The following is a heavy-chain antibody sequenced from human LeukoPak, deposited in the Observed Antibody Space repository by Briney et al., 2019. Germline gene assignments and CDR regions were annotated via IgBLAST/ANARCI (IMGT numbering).Heavy chain of an antibody. CDR3: ARDIPVDSRSSVPKPVRDS. D-gene: IGHD6-6*01. J-gene: IGHJ5*02. CDR1: GFTISYNY. Sequence: GGSLRLSCAASGFTISYNYMSWVRQAPGKGLQWVSVIYGKTSAYYADSVKGRFTISRHNSKNTLYLQMTSLRAEDTAVYYCARDIPVDSRSSVPKPVRDSWGQGTLVTVSS. V-gene: IGHV3-53*04. CDR2: IYGKTSA.